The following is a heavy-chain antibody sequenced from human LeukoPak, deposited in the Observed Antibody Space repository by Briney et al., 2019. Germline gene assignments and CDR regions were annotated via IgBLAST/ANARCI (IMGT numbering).Heavy chain of an antibody. D-gene: IGHD3-22*01. CDR3: ARAHDSSGYCYVGYFQH. V-gene: IGHV1-69*05. Sequence: ASVKVSCKASGGTFSSYAISWVRQAPGQGLEWMGRIIPIFGTANYAQKFQGRVTITTDESTSTAYMELSSLRSEDTAVYYCARAHDSSGYCYVGYFQHWARAPWSPSPQ. J-gene: IGHJ1*01. CDR2: IIPIFGTA. CDR1: GGTFSSYA.